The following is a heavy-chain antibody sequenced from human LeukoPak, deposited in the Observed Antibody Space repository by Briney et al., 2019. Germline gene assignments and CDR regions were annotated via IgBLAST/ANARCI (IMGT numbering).Heavy chain of an antibody. CDR2: INHSGST. CDR1: GGSFSGYY. D-gene: IGHD5-24*01. Sequence: SETLSLTCAVYGGSFSGYYWSWIRQPPGKGLEWIGEINHSGSTNYNPSLKSRVTISVDTSKNQFSLKLSSVTAADTAVYYCARDSGDLEMATIFAFGIWGQGTMVTVSS. CDR3: ARDSGDLEMATIFAFGI. V-gene: IGHV4-34*01. J-gene: IGHJ3*02.